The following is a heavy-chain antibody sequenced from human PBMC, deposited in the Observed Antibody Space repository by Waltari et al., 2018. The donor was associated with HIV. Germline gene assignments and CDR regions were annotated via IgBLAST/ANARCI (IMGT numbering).Heavy chain of an antibody. CDR3: AKAFYEDTAYYYDF. J-gene: IGHJ4*02. CDR2: IDGSGTKS. CDR1: GIALGPYA. D-gene: IGHD3-22*01. V-gene: IGHV3-23*01. Sequence: EVQLMESGGGLVQPGGSRRLSCAASGIALGPYAITWVRQSPERGLEWVAAIDGSGTKSFYADSVKGRFTLSRDNSKNTVFLQMNSLRAADTAIYYCAKAFYEDTAYYYDFWGRGTRVTVSS.